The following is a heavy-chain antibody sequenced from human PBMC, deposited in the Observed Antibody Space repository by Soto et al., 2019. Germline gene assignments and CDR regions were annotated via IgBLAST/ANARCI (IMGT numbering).Heavy chain of an antibody. J-gene: IGHJ5*02. V-gene: IGHV3-23*01. CDR2: ISGSGCST. D-gene: IGHD6-19*01. CDR3: AKDPSSGWYAANWFDP. Sequence: EVQLLESGGGLVQPGGSLRLSCAASGFTFSSYAMSWVRQAPGKGLEWVSAISGSGCSTYYADSGKGRFTISRDHSKNTLYLQMNSLRAEDTAVYYCAKDPSSGWYAANWFDPWGQGTLVTVSS. CDR1: GFTFSSYA.